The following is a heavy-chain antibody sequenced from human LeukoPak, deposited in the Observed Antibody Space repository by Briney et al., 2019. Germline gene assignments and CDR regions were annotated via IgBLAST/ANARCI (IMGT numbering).Heavy chain of an antibody. D-gene: IGHD6-19*01. CDR1: GGSFSGYY. CDR3: ARWYNSGWHFDF. Sequence: SETLSLTCAVYGGSFSGYYWSWIRQPPGKGLEWIGEINHSGSTNYNPSLKSRVTISVDTSKSQFSLNLSSVTAADTAVYYCARWYNSGWHFDFWGQGTLVTVSS. V-gene: IGHV4-34*01. J-gene: IGHJ4*02. CDR2: INHSGST.